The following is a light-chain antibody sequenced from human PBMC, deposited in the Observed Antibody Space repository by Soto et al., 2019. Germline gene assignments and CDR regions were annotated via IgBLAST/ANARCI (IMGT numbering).Light chain of an antibody. CDR2: DTS. Sequence: DIQMTQSPSTLSASVGGRVTITCRASQRLSSWLAWYQQRPGKAPQLLIFDTSNLKSGVPSRFSGSGSGTEFTLTISSLQPDDFATYYCQQYDDYWSFGQGTKV. CDR1: QRLSSW. J-gene: IGKJ1*01. CDR3: QQYDDYWS. V-gene: IGKV1-5*01.